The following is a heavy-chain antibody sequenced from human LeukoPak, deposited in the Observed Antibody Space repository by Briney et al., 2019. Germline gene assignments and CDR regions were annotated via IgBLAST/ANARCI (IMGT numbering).Heavy chain of an antibody. V-gene: IGHV1-18*01. CDR1: GYTFTSYG. CDR3: ARYGELWNIRAFDY. Sequence: ASVTVSCKASGYTFTSYGISWVRQAPGQGLEWMGWIGAYNGNTNYAQKLQGRVTMTTDTSTSTAYMELRSLRSDDTAVYYCARYGELWNIRAFDYWGQGTLVTVSS. D-gene: IGHD5-18*01. CDR2: IGAYNGNT. J-gene: IGHJ4*02.